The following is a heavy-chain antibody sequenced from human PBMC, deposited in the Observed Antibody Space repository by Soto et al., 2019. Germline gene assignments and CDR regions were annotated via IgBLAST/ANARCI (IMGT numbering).Heavy chain of an antibody. CDR3: AANPRELRFLLYYYYYSGMDV. V-gene: IGHV1-69*01. D-gene: IGHD3-3*01. J-gene: IGHJ6*02. CDR2: IITIFGTA. Sequence: QVQLVQSGAEVKKPGSSVKVSCKASGGTFSSYAISWVRQAPGQGLEWMGGIITIFGTANYAQKVQRRVTITADESTSTAYMELSSLRSEDTALYYCAANPRELRFLLYYYYYSGMDVWGQGTTVTVSS. CDR1: GGTFSSYA.